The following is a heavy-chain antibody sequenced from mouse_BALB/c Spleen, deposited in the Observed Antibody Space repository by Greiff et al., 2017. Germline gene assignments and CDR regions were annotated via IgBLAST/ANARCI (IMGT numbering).Heavy chain of an antibody. V-gene: IGHV5-6-4*01. CDR2: ISSGGSYT. Sequence: EVKLMESGGGLVKPGGSLKLSCAASGFTFSSYTMSWVRQTPEKRLEWVATISSGGSYTYYPDSVKGRFTISRDNAKNTLYLQMSSLKSEDTAMYYCTRDRMRGNAMDYWGQGTSVTVSS. CDR1: GFTFSSYT. CDR3: TRDRMRGNAMDY. J-gene: IGHJ4*01.